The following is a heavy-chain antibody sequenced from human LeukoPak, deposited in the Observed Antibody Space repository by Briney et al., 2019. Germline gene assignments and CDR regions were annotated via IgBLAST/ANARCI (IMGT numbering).Heavy chain of an antibody. J-gene: IGHJ4*02. V-gene: IGHV1-69*04. Sequence: GASVKVSCKASGGTFNNYAISWVRQAPGQGLEWMGRIIPIVGIGTYAQKFQGRVTITADRSTNTAYMELSSLGSEDTAFYFCARAGKNDDYTGPLDYWGQGTLVTVSS. D-gene: IGHD4-17*01. CDR1: GGTFNNYA. CDR3: ARAGKNDDYTGPLDY. CDR2: IIPIVGIG.